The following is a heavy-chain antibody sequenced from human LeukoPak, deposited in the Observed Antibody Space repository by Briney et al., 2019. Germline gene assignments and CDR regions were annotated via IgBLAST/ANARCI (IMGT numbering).Heavy chain of an antibody. CDR3: ARDDLIEAPFDF. J-gene: IGHJ4*02. Sequence: GGSLRLSCAASGFTFSNYEMNWVRQAPGKGLEWISYISSSGTTVFYADSVGGRFTISRDNAKNSVYLQMNSLRGDDTAVYYCARDDLIEAPFDFWGQGTLVTVSS. CDR1: GFTFSNYE. D-gene: IGHD3-22*01. CDR2: ISSSGTTV. V-gene: IGHV3-48*03.